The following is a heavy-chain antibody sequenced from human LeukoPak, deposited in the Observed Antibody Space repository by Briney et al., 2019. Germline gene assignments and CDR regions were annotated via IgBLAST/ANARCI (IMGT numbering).Heavy chain of an antibody. CDR3: ARGTRWGLDY. Sequence: PGGSLRLSCSASGFTLSNYWMHWVRQAPGKGLVWVSRIDSDGSSLTYADSVKGRFTISRDNAKNTVYLQMNSLRADDTAVYYCARGTRWGLDYWGQGTLVTVSS. D-gene: IGHD1-1*01. CDR1: GFTLSNYW. V-gene: IGHV3-74*03. J-gene: IGHJ4*02. CDR2: IDSDGSSL.